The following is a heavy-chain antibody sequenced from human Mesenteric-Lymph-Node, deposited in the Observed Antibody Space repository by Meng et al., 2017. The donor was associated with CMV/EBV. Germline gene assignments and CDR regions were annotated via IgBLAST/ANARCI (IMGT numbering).Heavy chain of an antibody. CDR2: ISYDGSNK. J-gene: IGHJ3*02. CDR3: ARINDSSGYYRRGAFDI. V-gene: IGHV3-30-3*01. D-gene: IGHD3-22*01. Sequence: GESLKISCAASGFSFSSYAMYWVRQPPGKGLKWVAVISYDGSNKLYADSVKDRFTISGVNAKNTLYLQMSSLRPEDTAIYYCARINDSSGYYRRGAFDIWGQGAMVTVSS. CDR1: GFSFSSYA.